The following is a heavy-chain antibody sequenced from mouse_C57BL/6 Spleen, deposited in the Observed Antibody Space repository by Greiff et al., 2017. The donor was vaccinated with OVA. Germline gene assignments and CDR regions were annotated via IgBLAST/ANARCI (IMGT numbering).Heavy chain of an antibody. V-gene: IGHV1-54*01. CDR2: INPGSGGT. Sequence: QVQLQQSGAELVRPGTSVKVSCKASGYAFTNYLIEWVKQRPGQGLEWIGVINPGSGGTNYNEKFKGKATLTADKSSSTAYMQLSSLTSEDSAVYFCARGGYYDYDEGRFAYWGQGTLVTVSA. J-gene: IGHJ3*01. CDR1: GYAFTNYL. D-gene: IGHD2-4*01. CDR3: ARGGYYDYDEGRFAY.